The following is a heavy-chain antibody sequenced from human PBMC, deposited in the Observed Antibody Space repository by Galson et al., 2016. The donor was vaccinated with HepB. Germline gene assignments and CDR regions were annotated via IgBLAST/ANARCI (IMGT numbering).Heavy chain of an antibody. D-gene: IGHD3-16*01. J-gene: IGHJ2*01. V-gene: IGHV3-23*01. CDR3: AKSATKVPWGPVGDWHFDR. CDR2: ISDSGAKT. CDR1: GFTFSTYA. Sequence: SLRLSCAASGFTFSTYALSWVRQAPGKGLESVSAISDSGAKTFYADSVKGRFTISRDNSKNILYLQINSLGAEDTAVYYCAKSATKVPWGPVGDWHFDRWGRGTLGTVSS.